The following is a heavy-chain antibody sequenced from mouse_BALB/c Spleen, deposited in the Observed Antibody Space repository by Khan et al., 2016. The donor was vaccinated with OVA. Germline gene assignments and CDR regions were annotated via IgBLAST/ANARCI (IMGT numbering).Heavy chain of an antibody. J-gene: IGHJ3*01. V-gene: IGHV1-54*01. Sequence: QVQLQQSGAELVRPGTSVKVSCKASGYAFTDYLIEWLKQRPGQGLEWIGVINPGSGDTHYNEKFRGKATLTADKSSSTAYMQLSSLTSDDAAVYFCARGGYGTLAYWGQGTPVTVSA. CDR3: ARGGYGTLAY. CDR2: INPGSGDT. CDR1: GYAFTDYL. D-gene: IGHD2-1*01.